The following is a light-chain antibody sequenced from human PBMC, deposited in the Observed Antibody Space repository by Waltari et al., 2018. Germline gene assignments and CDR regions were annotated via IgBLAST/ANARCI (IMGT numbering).Light chain of an antibody. J-gene: IGKJ2*01. Sequence: DIQMTQSPSSLSASVGDRVTITCRASHDIRNNLVWVQQRPGKAPKSRLHAASSLHRGVPSTRSGTGAGTDFKLAINGLQPEDFASYYCQQYNGYPLTFGQGTKLEIK. V-gene: IGKV1-16*01. CDR2: AAS. CDR1: HDIRNN. CDR3: QQYNGYPLT.